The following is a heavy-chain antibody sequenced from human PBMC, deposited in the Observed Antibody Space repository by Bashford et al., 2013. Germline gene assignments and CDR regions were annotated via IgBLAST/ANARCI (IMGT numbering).Heavy chain of an antibody. D-gene: IGHD3-3*01. CDR2: ITDSGGNT. J-gene: IGHJ4*02. Sequence: GSLRLSCAASGFTFSSYAMSWVRQAPGKGLEWVSGITDSGGNTYYAESVKGRFTISRDNAKNSLFLQMDSLRAEDTAVYYCARHRYVFLELVISILIPTTWGQGTLVTVSS. V-gene: IGHV3-23*01. CDR1: GFTFSSYA. CDR3: ARHRYVFLELVISILIPTT.